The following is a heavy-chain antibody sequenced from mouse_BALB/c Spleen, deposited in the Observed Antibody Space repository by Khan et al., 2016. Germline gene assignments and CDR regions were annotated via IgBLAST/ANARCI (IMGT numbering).Heavy chain of an antibody. CDR2: IRLKSNNYAT. D-gene: IGHD2-13*01. J-gene: IGHJ4*01. CDR3: TKHDYYYAMDY. CDR1: GFTFSNYW. V-gene: IGHV6-6*02. Sequence: EVKLEESGGGLVQPGGSMKFSCVASGFTFSNYWMNWVRQSPEKGLEWVAEIRLKSNNYATHYAVSVKGRFTISTDDSTSSVYLQMNNLRAEDNGIYYWTKHDYYYAMDYGGQGTTVTVSS.